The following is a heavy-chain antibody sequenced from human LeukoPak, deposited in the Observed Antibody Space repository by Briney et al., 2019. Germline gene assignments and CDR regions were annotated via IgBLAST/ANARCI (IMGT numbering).Heavy chain of an antibody. CDR3: AKGDFYGSGRDYYYYMDV. CDR2: IRYDGTNK. J-gene: IGHJ6*03. CDR1: GFTFSCYG. V-gene: IGHV3-30*02. Sequence: PGGSLRLSCAASGFTFSCYGMHWVRQAPGKGLEWVAFIRYDGTNKYYADSVKGRFTISRDNYKNTLYLKMNSLRAEDTAVYNCAKGDFYGSGRDYYYYMDVWGKGTTVTISS. D-gene: IGHD3-10*01.